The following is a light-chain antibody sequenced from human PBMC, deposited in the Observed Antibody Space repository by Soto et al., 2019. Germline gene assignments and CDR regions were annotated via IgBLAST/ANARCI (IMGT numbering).Light chain of an antibody. Sequence: EIVLTQSPATLSLSPGERATLSCRASQSVSSYLAWYQQKPGQAHRLLIYDASSRATGIPARFSGSGSGTDFTLTISGLVTDDFAVDYCQQDSNWPRTFGQGTKVEIK. CDR1: QSVSSY. CDR2: DAS. CDR3: QQDSNWPRT. V-gene: IGKV3-11*01. J-gene: IGKJ1*01.